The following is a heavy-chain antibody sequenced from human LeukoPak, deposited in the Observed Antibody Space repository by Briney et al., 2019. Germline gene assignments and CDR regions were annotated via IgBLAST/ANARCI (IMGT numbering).Heavy chain of an antibody. CDR1: GGSFSGYY. CDR2: IYYSGST. D-gene: IGHD6-13*01. J-gene: IGHJ4*02. Sequence: SETLSLTCAVYGGSFSGYYWSWIRQPPGKGLEWIGYIYYSGSTYYNPSLKSRVTISVDTSKNQFSLKLSSVTAADTAVYYCARDSSSWGQGTLVTVSS. CDR3: ARDSSS. V-gene: IGHV4-30-4*01.